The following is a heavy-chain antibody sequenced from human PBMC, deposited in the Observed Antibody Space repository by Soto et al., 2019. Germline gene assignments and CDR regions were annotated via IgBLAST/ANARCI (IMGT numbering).Heavy chain of an antibody. CDR2: ISGGGDST. D-gene: IGHD4-17*01. J-gene: IGHJ5*02. CDR1: GFSFSSYG. Sequence: EEQLLESGGGLVQPGGSLRLSCAASGFSFSSYGMSWVRQAPGKGLEWGSGISGGGDSTYYADSVKGRFTISRDKSKNTLYLQMNSLRAEDTAVYYCARGQDDYGDSDVWFDPWGQGTLVSVSS. V-gene: IGHV3-23*01. CDR3: ARGQDDYGDSDVWFDP.